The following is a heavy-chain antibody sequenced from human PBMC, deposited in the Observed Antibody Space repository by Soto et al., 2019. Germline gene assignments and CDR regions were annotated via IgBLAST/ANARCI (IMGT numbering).Heavy chain of an antibody. V-gene: IGHV3-48*03. Sequence: PGGSLRLSCAVSGFTFSSSEMYWVRQAPGKGLEWISYIHPSGQPIFYADSVKGRFTISRDNANNSLFLQMYSLRAEDTAVYYCARRASRWGQGTMVTVSS. CDR3: ARRASR. J-gene: IGHJ3*01. CDR2: IHPSGQPI. CDR1: GFTFSSSE. D-gene: IGHD1-26*01.